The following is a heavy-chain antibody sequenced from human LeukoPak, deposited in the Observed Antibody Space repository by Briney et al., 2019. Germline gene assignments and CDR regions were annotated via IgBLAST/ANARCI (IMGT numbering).Heavy chain of an antibody. CDR2: IYYSGST. D-gene: IGHD5-12*01. V-gene: IGHV4-61*08. J-gene: IGHJ4*02. Sequence: RSETLSLTCAVSGGSISSGGYSWSWIRQPPGKGLEWIGYIYYSGSTNYNPSLKSRVTISVDTSKNQFSLKLSSVTAADTAVYYCASAATYLRYFDYWGQGTLVTVSS. CDR1: GGSISSGGYS. CDR3: ASAATYLRYFDY.